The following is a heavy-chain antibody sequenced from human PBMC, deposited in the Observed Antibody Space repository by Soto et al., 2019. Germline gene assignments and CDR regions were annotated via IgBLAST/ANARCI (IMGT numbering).Heavy chain of an antibody. CDR2: INPSGGST. CDR1: GYTFTSYY. V-gene: IGHV1-46*03. CDR3: ARDGLELTPANYYYYYMDV. J-gene: IGHJ6*03. D-gene: IGHD1-7*01. Sequence: ASVKVSCKASGYTFTSYYMHWVRQAPGQGLEWMGIINPSGGSTSYAQKFQGRVTMTRDTSTSTVYMELSSLRSEDTAVYYCARDGLELTPANYYYYYMDVWGKGTTVTVSS.